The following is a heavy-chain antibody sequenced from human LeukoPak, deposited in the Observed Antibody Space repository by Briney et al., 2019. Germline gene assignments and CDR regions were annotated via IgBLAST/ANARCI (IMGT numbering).Heavy chain of an antibody. J-gene: IGHJ4*02. D-gene: IGHD6-6*01. Sequence: PGGSLRLSCAASGFTFSSYAVSWVRQAPGKGLEWVSAISGSGGSTYYADSVKGRFTISRDNSKNTLYLQMNSLRAEDTAVYYCAKWVAARPALYFDYWGQGTLVTVSS. V-gene: IGHV3-23*01. CDR1: GFTFSSYA. CDR3: AKWVAARPALYFDY. CDR2: ISGSGGST.